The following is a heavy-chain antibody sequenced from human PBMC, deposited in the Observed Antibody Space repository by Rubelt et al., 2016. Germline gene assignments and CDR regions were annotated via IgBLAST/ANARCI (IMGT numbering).Heavy chain of an antibody. V-gene: IGHV3-13*01. CDR2: IGTAGDT. D-gene: IGHD2-2*02. CDR1: EFIFSTYD. Sequence: GGSLRLSCAASEFIFSTYDMHWVRQTTGKRLEWVSSIGTAGDTHYADSVKGRVTISRDSSKNTLYLQMNSLRAEDTAIYYCAKVAYCSGTSCYRGFDHWGQGTLVTVSS. J-gene: IGHJ4*02. CDR3: AKVAYCSGTSCYRGFDH.